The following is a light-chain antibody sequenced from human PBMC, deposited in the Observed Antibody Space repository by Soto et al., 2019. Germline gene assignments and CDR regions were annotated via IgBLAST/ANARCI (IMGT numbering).Light chain of an antibody. J-gene: IGKJ1*01. CDR3: QQYNTYSRA. V-gene: IGKV1-5*01. CDR1: QSIVNW. CDR2: DAS. Sequence: DIQMTQSPSTLSASVGDRVTITCRASQSIVNWLAWYQQKPGRAPKLLIYDASSLEGGVPSRFSGSGSGTEFTLTISSLQPHDFATYYCQQYNTYSRAFGQGTKVEIK.